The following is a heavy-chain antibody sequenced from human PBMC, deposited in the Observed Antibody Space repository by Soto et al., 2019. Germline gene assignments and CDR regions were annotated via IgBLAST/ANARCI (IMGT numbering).Heavy chain of an antibody. Sequence: PGGSLRLSCAASGFTFSSYAMSWVRQAPGKGLEWVSIVRTGGDTYYADSVKGRFIISRDNSKNTLYLQMNSLRVEDTAVYYCASDSFMGVWGKGTTVTVSS. D-gene: IGHD3-16*02. CDR3: ASDSFMGV. CDR1: GFTFSSYA. V-gene: IGHV3-66*01. CDR2: VRTGGDT. J-gene: IGHJ6*03.